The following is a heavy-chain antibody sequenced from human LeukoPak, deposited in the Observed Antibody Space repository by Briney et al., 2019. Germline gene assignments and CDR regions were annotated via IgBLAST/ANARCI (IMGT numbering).Heavy chain of an antibody. Sequence: SETLSLTCTVSGDYSSDYYWSWIRQPPGKGLEWIGYIYYRGGTNYNPSLEWRVTISGDTSKNEFSLKLTSVTAAETAVYYCARGRLIVAPGVYYFEYWGQGTLVTVSS. CDR1: GDYSSDYY. V-gene: IGHV4-59*08. D-gene: IGHD5-12*01. CDR3: ARGRLIVAPGVYYFEY. CDR2: IYYRGGT. J-gene: IGHJ4*02.